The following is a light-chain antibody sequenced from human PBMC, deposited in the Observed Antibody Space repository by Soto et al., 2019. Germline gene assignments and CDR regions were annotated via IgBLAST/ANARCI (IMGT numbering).Light chain of an antibody. CDR1: QSVNNF. CDR2: DAS. J-gene: IGKJ4*01. CDR3: QQRSNWPPELS. V-gene: IGKV3-11*01. Sequence: VLTQSPATLSLSPGDRATLSCRASQSVNNFLAWYQQKPGQTPRLLIYDASKRATGIPGRFVGSGSGTDFTLTISSLEPEAFAVYYCQQRSNWPPELSLGGGTKVDIK.